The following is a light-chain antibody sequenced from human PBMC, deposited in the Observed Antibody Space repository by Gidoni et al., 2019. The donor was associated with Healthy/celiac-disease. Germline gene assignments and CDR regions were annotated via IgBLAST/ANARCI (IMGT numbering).Light chain of an antibody. Sequence: QSAPPHPPSASGSPGQSVTSSCTGTSSDVGGYNYVSWYQQHPGKAPKLIIYEVSKLPSGVPDRFSGSKPGNTASLTVSGLQAEDEADYYCSSYAGSNNWVVFGGGTKLTVL. CDR1: SSDVGGYNY. J-gene: IGLJ2*01. V-gene: IGLV2-8*01. CDR3: SSYAGSNNWVV. CDR2: EVS.